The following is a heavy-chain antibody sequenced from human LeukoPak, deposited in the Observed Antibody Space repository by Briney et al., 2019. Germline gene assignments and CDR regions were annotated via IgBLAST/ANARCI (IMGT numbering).Heavy chain of an antibody. CDR1: GYNFSNYG. CDR2: ISGYNGNT. J-gene: IGHJ4*02. Sequence: GASVKVSCKASGYNFSNYGTSWVRQAPGQGLEWMGWISGYNGNTNYAQKLQGRVTMTTDTSTTTAYMELRSLRSDDTAVYYCARDRSLYTSMVDYWGQGTLVTVSS. D-gene: IGHD5-18*01. V-gene: IGHV1-18*01. CDR3: ARDRSLYTSMVDY.